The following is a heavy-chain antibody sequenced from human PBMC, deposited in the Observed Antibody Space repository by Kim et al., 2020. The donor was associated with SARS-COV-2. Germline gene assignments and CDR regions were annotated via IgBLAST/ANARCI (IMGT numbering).Heavy chain of an antibody. CDR2: INPNSGGT. V-gene: IGHV1-2*06. D-gene: IGHD6-6*01. Sequence: ASVKVSCKASGYTFTGYYMHWVRQAPGQGLEWMGRINPNSGGTNYAQKFQGRVTMTRDTSISTAYMELSRLRSYDTAVYYCASAVVVSSSSPYYGMDVWGQGTTVTVSS. CDR1: GYTFTGYY. J-gene: IGHJ6*02. CDR3: ASAVVVSSSSPYYGMDV.